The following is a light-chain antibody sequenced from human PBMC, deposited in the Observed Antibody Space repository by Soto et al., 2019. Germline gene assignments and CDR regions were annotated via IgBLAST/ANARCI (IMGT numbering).Light chain of an antibody. CDR3: QQYNNWPPWT. CDR1: QSVSSN. Sequence: EIVMTQSPATLSVSPGERVTLSCRASQSVSSNLAWYHQKPGQAPRLLIYGASTRATGIPARFSGSGSGTEFTLTISSLQSEDFAVYYCQQYNNWPPWTFGQGTKVEIK. J-gene: IGKJ1*01. V-gene: IGKV3-15*01. CDR2: GAS.